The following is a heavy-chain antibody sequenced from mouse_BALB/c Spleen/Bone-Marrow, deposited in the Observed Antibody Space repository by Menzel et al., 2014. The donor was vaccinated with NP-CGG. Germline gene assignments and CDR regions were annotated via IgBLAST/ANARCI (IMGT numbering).Heavy chain of an antibody. CDR3: ASYYCGSSLFAY. CDR1: GFNIKDTY. D-gene: IGHD1-1*01. CDR2: IDPANGNT. J-gene: IGHJ3*01. V-gene: IGHV14-3*02. Sequence: VQLQQPGAELVKPGASVKLSCTASGFNIKDTYMHWVKQRPEQGLEWIGRIDPANGNTKYDPKFQGKATITAGTSSNTAYLQLSSLTSEDTAVYYCASYYCGSSLFAYWGQGTLVTVSA.